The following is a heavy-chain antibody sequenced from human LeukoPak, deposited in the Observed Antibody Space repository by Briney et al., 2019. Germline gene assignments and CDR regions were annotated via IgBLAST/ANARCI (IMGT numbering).Heavy chain of an antibody. CDR3: AKALVPAAIGLPDY. D-gene: IGHD2-2*01. CDR2: ISSSSTI. V-gene: IGHV3-48*01. Sequence: GGSLRLSCAASGFTFSSYSMNWVRQAPGKGLEWVSYISSSSTIYYADSVKGRFTISRDNSKNTLYLQMNSLRAEDTAVYYCAKALVPAAIGLPDYWGQGTLVTVSS. CDR1: GFTFSSYS. J-gene: IGHJ4*02.